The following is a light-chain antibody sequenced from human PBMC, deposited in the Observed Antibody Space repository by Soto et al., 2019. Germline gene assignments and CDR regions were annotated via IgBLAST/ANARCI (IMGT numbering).Light chain of an antibody. CDR3: QQYYSYPIT. Sequence: AIRMTQSPSSLSASTGDRVTITCRASQGISSYLAWYQQKPGKAPELLIYAASTLQSGVPSRFSGSGSGTDFTLTISCLQSEDFATYYCQQYYSYPITFGQGTRLEIK. J-gene: IGKJ5*01. V-gene: IGKV1-8*01. CDR1: QGISSY. CDR2: AAS.